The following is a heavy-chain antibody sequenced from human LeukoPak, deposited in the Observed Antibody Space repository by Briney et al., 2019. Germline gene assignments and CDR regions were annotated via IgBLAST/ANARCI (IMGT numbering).Heavy chain of an antibody. CDR1: GFTFSSYD. J-gene: IGHJ6*02. CDR3: ARDTYYYDSSGYYSPQGYYYYGMDV. D-gene: IGHD3-22*01. CDR2: ISYDGSNK. V-gene: IGHV3-30-3*01. Sequence: PGGSLRLSCAASGFTFSSYDVQGVRKARGKALEWVTDISYDGSNKYYADSVKGRFTISRDNSKNTLYLQMNSLKDEDTAVYYCARDTYYYDSSGYYSPQGYYYYGMDVWGQGTTVSVSS.